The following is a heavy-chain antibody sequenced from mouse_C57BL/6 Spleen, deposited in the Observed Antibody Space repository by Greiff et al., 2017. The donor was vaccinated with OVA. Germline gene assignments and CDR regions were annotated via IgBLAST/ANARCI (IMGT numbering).Heavy chain of an antibody. CDR3: ARPGGRGYFDV. CDR2: INPSNGGT. Sequence: QVQLQQSGTELVKPGASVKLSCKASGYTFTSYWMHWVKQRPGQGLEWIGNINPSNGGTNYNEKFKSKATLTVDKSSSTAYMQLSSLTSEDSAVDYGARPGGRGYFDVWGTGTTVTVSS. CDR1: GYTFTSYW. J-gene: IGHJ1*03. V-gene: IGHV1-53*01. D-gene: IGHD1-1*01.